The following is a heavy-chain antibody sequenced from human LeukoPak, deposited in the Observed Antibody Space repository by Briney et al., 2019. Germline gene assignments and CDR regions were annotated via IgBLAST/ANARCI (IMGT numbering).Heavy chain of an antibody. CDR1: GGSISSGSYY. CDR2: IYTSGST. Sequence: PSETLSLTCTVSGGSISSGSYYWSWIRQPAGKGLEWIGRIYTSGSTNYNPSLESRVTISVDTSENQFSLKLSSVTASDTAVYYCAGLLGYCSGTSCYRGFDYWGQGTLVTVSS. J-gene: IGHJ4*02. CDR3: AGLLGYCSGTSCYRGFDY. D-gene: IGHD2-2*02. V-gene: IGHV4-61*02.